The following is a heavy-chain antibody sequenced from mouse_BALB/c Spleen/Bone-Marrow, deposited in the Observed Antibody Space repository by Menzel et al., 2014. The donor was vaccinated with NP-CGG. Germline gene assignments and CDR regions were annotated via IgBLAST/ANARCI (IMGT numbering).Heavy chain of an antibody. CDR2: IDPSDSET. J-gene: IGHJ2*01. V-gene: IGHV1-61*01. CDR1: GYTFTSYW. CDR3: ARWGAYFDY. Sequence: QVQLQQSGAELVRPGTPVKPSCKASGYTFTSYWMNWVKQRPGRGLEWIGRIDPSDSETHYNQKFKDKATLTVDKSSSTAYIQLSSLTSEDSAVYYCARWGAYFDYWGQGTTLTVSS.